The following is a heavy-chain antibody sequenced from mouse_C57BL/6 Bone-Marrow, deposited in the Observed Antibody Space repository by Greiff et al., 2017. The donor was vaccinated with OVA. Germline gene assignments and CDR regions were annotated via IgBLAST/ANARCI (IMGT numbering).Heavy chain of an antibody. D-gene: IGHD1-1*01. J-gene: IGHJ2*01. V-gene: IGHV1-76*01. CDR1: GYTFTDYY. CDR3: ASYGSSYWYFDY. Sequence: QVQLQQSGAELVRPGASVKLSCKASGYTFTDYYINWVKQRPGQGLEWIARIYPGSGNTYYNEKFKGKATLTAEKSSSTAYIQRSSLTSEDSAVYFCASYGSSYWYFDYWGQGTTLTVSS. CDR2: IYPGSGNT.